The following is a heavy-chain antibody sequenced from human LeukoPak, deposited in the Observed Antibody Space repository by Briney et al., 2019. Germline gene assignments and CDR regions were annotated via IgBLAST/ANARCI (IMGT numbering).Heavy chain of an antibody. CDR3: ARGKARLKYYYYMDV. CDR2: INHSGST. D-gene: IGHD2-21*02. J-gene: IGHJ6*03. CDR1: GGSFSGYY. Sequence: SETLSLTCAVYGGSFSGYYWSWLRQPPGKGLEWIGEINHSGSTNYNPSLKSRVTISVDTSKNQFSLKLSSVTAADTAVYYCARGKARLKYYYYMDVWGKGTTVTVSS. V-gene: IGHV4-34*01.